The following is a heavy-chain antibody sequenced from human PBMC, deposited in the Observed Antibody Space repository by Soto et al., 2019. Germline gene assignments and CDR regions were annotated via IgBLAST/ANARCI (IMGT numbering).Heavy chain of an antibody. Sequence: SETLSLTCTVSGGSISSGDYYWCWIRQPPGKGLEWIGYIYYSGSTYYNPSLKSRVTISVDTSKNQFSLKLSSVTAADTAVYYCARASITMVRGATTNYYYYGMDVWGQGTTVTVSS. CDR3: ARASITMVRGATTNYYYYGMDV. D-gene: IGHD3-10*01. J-gene: IGHJ6*02. V-gene: IGHV4-30-4*01. CDR2: IYYSGST. CDR1: GGSISSGDYY.